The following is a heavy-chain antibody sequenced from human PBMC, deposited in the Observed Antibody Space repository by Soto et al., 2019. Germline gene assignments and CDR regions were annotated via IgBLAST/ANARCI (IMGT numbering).Heavy chain of an antibody. CDR3: ASDYYDSSGSYPPFDY. CDR1: GGTFSSYA. Sequence: GSSVKVSCKASGGTFSSYAISWVRQAPGQGLEWMGGIIPIFGTANYAQKFQGRVTITADESTSTAYMELSSLRSEDTAVYYCASDYYDSSGSYPPFDYWGQGTLVTVSS. J-gene: IGHJ4*02. D-gene: IGHD3-22*01. CDR2: IIPIFGTA. V-gene: IGHV1-69*13.